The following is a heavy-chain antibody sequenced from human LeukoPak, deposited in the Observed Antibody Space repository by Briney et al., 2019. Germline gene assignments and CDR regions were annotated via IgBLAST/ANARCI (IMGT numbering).Heavy chain of an antibody. V-gene: IGHV4-34*01. J-gene: IGHJ4*02. Sequence: SETLSLTCAVYGGSFSGYYWSWIRQPPGKGLEWIGEINHSGSTNYNPSLKSRVTISVDTSKNQFSLKLSSVTAADTAVYYCARDSTMVRGVFDYWGQGTLVIVSS. CDR2: INHSGST. CDR3: ARDSTMVRGVFDY. CDR1: GGSFSGYY. D-gene: IGHD3-10*01.